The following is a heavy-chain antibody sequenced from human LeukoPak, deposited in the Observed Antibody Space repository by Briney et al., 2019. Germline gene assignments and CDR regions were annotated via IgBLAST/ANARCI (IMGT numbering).Heavy chain of an antibody. CDR1: GGSISSYY. D-gene: IGHD3-22*01. J-gene: IGHJ3*02. Sequence: SETLSLTCTVSGGSISSYYWSWVWQPPGKGLEWIGYIYYSGSTNYNPSLKSRVTISVDTSKNQFSLKLSSVTAADTAVYYCAREPYYYDSSRAFDIWGQGTMVTVSS. CDR2: IYYSGST. V-gene: IGHV4-59*12. CDR3: AREPYYYDSSRAFDI.